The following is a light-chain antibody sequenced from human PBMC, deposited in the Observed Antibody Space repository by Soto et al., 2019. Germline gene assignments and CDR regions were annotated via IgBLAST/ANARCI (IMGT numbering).Light chain of an antibody. J-gene: IGKJ4*01. Sequence: DIQMTQSPSSLSASVGDRVTITCRASQSISSYLNWYQQKPGKAPKLLIYAASSLQSGVPSRFSGSGSGTDFTLTISSLQPDDFATYYCQQSYSTPLTFGGGTKVEI. CDR2: AAS. CDR1: QSISSY. CDR3: QQSYSTPLT. V-gene: IGKV1-39*01.